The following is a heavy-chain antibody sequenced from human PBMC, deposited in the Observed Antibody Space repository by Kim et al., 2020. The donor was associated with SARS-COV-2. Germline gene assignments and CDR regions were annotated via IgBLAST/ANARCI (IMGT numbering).Heavy chain of an antibody. CDR3: ATDSAVAGTIYSWFDP. D-gene: IGHD6-19*01. CDR2: FDPEDGET. Sequence: ASVKVSCKVSGYTLTELSMHWVRQAPGKGLEWMGGFDPEDGETIYAQKFQGRVTMTEDTSTDTAYMELSSLRSEDTAMYYCATDSAVAGTIYSWFDPWGQGTLVTVSS. J-gene: IGHJ5*02. V-gene: IGHV1-24*01. CDR1: GYTLTELS.